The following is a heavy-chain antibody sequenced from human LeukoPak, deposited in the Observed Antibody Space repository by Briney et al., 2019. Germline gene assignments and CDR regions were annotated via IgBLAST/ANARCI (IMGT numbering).Heavy chain of an antibody. J-gene: IGHJ5*02. CDR1: GGTFSSYA. D-gene: IGHD3-3*01. CDR2: IIPIFGTA. Sequence: ASVKVSCKASGGTFSSYAISWVRQAPGQGLEWMGGIIPIFGTANYAQKFQGRVTITTDESTSTAYMELSSLRSEDTAVYYCATYSRYDFWSGYRNWIDPWGQGTLVTVSS. CDR3: ATYSRYDFWSGYRNWIDP. V-gene: IGHV1-69*05.